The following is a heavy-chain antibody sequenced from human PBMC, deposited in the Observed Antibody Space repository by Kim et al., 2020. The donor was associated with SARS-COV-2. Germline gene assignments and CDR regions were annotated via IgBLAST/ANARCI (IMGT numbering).Heavy chain of an antibody. CDR2: IKSKTDGGTT. Sequence: GGSLRLSCAASGFTFSNAWMSWVRQAPGKGLEWVGRIKSKTDGGTTDYAAPVKGRFTISRDDSKNTLYLQMNSLKTEDTAVYYCTTTVGDGSGSYYNDDAFDIWGQGTMVTVSS. J-gene: IGHJ3*02. D-gene: IGHD3-10*01. CDR1: GFTFSNAW. CDR3: TTTVGDGSGSYYNDDAFDI. V-gene: IGHV3-15*01.